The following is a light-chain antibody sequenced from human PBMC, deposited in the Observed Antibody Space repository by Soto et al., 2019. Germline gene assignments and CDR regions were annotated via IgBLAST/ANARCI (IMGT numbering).Light chain of an antibody. CDR2: DVS. V-gene: IGKV1-5*01. J-gene: IGKJ1*01. Sequence: DVQMTQSPSTLSASVGDRVTITCRASQSLSNWLAWYQQKPGKAPKLLIFDVSSLESGVPSRFSGSGSGTEFTITISSLQPDEFATYYCQQYSTYATFGQGTKVDIK. CDR1: QSLSNW. CDR3: QQYSTYAT.